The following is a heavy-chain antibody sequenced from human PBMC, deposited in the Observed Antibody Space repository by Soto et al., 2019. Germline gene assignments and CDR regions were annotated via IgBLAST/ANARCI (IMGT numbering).Heavy chain of an antibody. D-gene: IGHD6-6*01. Sequence: QVQLVESGGGVVQPGRSLRLSCAASGFTFTDHAIHWVRQAPGRGLEWVALISSDGSSKYFADSVKGRFTVSRDNSKNRLSLHMNALRTWDTAVYYCARQGIGARIDHYRNVDVCGLGTTVTVCS. CDR1: GFTFTDHA. V-gene: IGHV3-30-3*01. CDR3: ARQGIGARIDHYRNVDV. CDR2: ISSDGSSK. J-gene: IGHJ6*02.